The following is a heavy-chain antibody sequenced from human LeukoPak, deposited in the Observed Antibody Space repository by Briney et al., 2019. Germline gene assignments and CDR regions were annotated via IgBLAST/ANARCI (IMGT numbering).Heavy chain of an antibody. CDR2: ISSDGTIT. CDR3: AIQIRGVVY. J-gene: IGHJ4*02. CDR1: GFTLSTYW. Sequence: PGGSLRLSCAASGFTLSTYWMHWVRQAPGKGLVWVSRISSDGTITTYADSVKGRFTISRDNSKNTLYLQMGSLRAEDMAVYFCAIQIRGVVYWGQGTLVTVSS. V-gene: IGHV3-74*01. D-gene: IGHD3-10*01.